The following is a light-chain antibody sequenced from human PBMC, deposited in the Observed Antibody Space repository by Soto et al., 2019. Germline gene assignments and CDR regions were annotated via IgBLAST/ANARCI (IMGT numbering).Light chain of an antibody. Sequence: EIVLTQSPGTLSLSPGERTALSCGAIQSVSSSYLAWYQQKPGQAPRLLIYGASSRATGIPDRFSGSGSGTDFTLTISRLEPEDLAVYYCQQYGSSPPITFGQGTRLEIK. CDR2: GAS. V-gene: IGKV3-20*01. CDR1: QSVSSSY. CDR3: QQYGSSPPIT. J-gene: IGKJ5*01.